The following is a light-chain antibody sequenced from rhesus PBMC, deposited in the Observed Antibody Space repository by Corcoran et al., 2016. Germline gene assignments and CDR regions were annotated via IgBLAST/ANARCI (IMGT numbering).Light chain of an antibody. CDR2: DAS. CDR1: QGVSRS. J-gene: IGKJ1*01. V-gene: IGKV3-42*03. Sequence: EIVLTQSPATLSLSPGERATLSCRASQGVSRSLVWYQQKPDQAPRLLIDDASTRATGPPDRFSGSGAGTDFTLTIRSLEPEDFAVYYCQQYSNWWTFGQGTKVDI. CDR3: QQYSNWWT.